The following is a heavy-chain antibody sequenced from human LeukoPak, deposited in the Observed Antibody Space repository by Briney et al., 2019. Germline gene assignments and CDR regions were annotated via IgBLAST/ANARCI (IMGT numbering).Heavy chain of an antibody. CDR1: GYTFTSYG. V-gene: IGHV1-18*01. J-gene: IGHJ4*02. Sequence: GASVTVSCTASGYTFTSYGISWVRQAPGQGLEWMGWISAYNGNTNYAQKLQGRVTMTTDTSTSTAYMELRSLRSDDTVVYYCAREMATISPTGYWGQGTLVTVSS. CDR3: AREMATISPTGY. D-gene: IGHD5-24*01. CDR2: ISAYNGNT.